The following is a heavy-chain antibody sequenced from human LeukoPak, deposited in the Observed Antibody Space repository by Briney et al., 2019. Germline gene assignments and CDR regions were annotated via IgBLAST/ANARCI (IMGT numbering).Heavy chain of an antibody. CDR3: ARSVAAYVPRVGYYYYMDV. CDR2: IYYSGST. J-gene: IGHJ6*03. D-gene: IGHD3-10*02. CDR1: GGSISSHY. V-gene: IGHV4-59*08. Sequence: SETLSLTCTVSGGSISSHYWSWIRQPPGKGLEWIGYIYYSGSTNYNPSLKSRVTISVDTSKNQFSLKLSSVTAADTAVYYCARSVAAYVPRVGYYYYMDVWATGTTVTVSS.